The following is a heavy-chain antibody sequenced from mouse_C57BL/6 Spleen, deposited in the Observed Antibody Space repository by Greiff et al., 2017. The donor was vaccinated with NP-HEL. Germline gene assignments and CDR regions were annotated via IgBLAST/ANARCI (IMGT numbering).Heavy chain of an antibody. CDR3: ERGSYTGAMDY. V-gene: IGHV3-6*01. J-gene: IGHJ4*01. Sequence: ESGPGLVKPSQSLSLTCSVTGYSITSGYFWYWMRQVPGNILEWMDYRSYDGYNNYNPSLKNRISITRDTSKNQFFLKLNSVTTEDTATYYCERGSYTGAMDYWGKGTSVTVSS. D-gene: IGHD2-12*01. CDR1: GYSITSGYF. CDR2: RSYDGYN.